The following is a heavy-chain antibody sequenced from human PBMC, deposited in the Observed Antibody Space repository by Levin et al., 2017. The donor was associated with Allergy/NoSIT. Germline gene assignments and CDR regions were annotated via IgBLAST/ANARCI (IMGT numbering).Heavy chain of an antibody. CDR2: ISGSGGST. V-gene: IGHV3-23*01. J-gene: IGHJ4*02. CDR3: AKEITTYGAVAGTNY. CDR1: GFTFSSYA. D-gene: IGHD6-19*01. Sequence: GESLKISCAASGFTFSSYAMSWVRQAPGKGLEWVSAISGSGGSTYYADSVKGRFTISRDNSKNTLYLQMNSLRAEDTAVYYCAKEITTYGAVAGTNYWGQGTLVTVSS.